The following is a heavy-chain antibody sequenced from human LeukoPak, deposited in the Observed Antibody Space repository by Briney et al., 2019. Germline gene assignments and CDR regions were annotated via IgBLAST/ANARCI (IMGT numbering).Heavy chain of an antibody. CDR3: ARARHSTSWYEGFYFDY. D-gene: IGHD2-2*01. CDR2: IYYSGST. V-gene: IGHV4-39*07. Sequence: TSETLSLTCTVSGGSISSSSYYWGWIRQPPGKGLEWIGSIYYSGSTYYNPSLKSRVTISVDTSKNQFSLKLSSVTAADTAVYYCARARHSTSWYEGFYFDYWGQGTLVTVSS. J-gene: IGHJ4*02. CDR1: GGSISSSSYY.